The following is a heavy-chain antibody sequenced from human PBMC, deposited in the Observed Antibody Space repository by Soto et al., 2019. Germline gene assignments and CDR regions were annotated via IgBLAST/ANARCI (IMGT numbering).Heavy chain of an antibody. J-gene: IGHJ4*02. V-gene: IGHV4-38-2*02. CDR2: IHHRGNT. D-gene: IGHD3-22*01. CDR1: GYSISGGYY. CDR3: ARDDFDSGGYSIDY. Sequence: SSETLSLTCVVSGYSISGGYYWGWIRQPPGKGLEWIGSIHHRGNTYYNPSLKRRVTISLDTSKNQFSLKLNSVTAADTAVYFCARDDFDSGGYSIDYWGQGTLVTVSS.